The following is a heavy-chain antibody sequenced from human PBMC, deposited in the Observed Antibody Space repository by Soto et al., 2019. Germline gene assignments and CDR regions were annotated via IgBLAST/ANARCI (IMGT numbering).Heavy chain of an antibody. CDR1: GYTFTSYG. CDR2: ISAYNGNT. D-gene: IGHD3-22*01. Sequence: GASVKVSCKASGYTFTSYGISCVLQAPVQWLEWMGWISAYNGNTNYAQKLQGRVTMTTDTSTSTAYMELRSLRSDDTAVYYCARDHRYYYDSSGSSGDVWGQGTTVTVSS. J-gene: IGHJ6*02. CDR3: ARDHRYYYDSSGSSGDV. V-gene: IGHV1-18*04.